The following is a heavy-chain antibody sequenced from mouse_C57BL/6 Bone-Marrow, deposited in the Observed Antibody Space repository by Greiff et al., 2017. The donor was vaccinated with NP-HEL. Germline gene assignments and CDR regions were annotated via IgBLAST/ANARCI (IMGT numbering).Heavy chain of an antibody. Sequence: QVQLQQSGAELARPGASVKLSCKASGYTFTSYGISWAKQRTGQGLEWIGEIYPRSGNTYYNEKFKGKATLTADKSSSTAYMELRSLTSEDSAVYFCARPPFAYWGQGTLVTVSA. CDR3: ARPPFAY. J-gene: IGHJ3*01. V-gene: IGHV1-81*01. CDR1: GYTFTSYG. CDR2: IYPRSGNT.